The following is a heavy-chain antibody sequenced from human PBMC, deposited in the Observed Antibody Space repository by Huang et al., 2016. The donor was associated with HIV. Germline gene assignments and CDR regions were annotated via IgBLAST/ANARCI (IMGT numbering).Heavy chain of an antibody. D-gene: IGHD6-13*01. J-gene: IGHJ3*02. Sequence: VQLVQSGAEVRRPGTSVRVSCKASGGTFSSLAFNWVRQAPGQGLEYMGGIVPRVSVTNYAERVRGRLTISADKSTSTVFMELRSLTSEDTGVFFCVREGQTWYGKPIAAFEIWGQGTTVVVSP. V-gene: IGHV1-69*10. CDR3: VREGQTWYGKPIAAFEI. CDR1: GGTFSSLA. CDR2: IVPRVSVT.